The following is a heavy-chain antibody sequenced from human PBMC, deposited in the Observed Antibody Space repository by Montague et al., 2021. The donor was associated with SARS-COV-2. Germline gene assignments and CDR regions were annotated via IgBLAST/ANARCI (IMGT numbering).Heavy chain of an antibody. CDR2: IFHSGTI. J-gene: IGHJ6*02. Sequence: SETLSLTCRVSGDSISTSTWWTWVRQPPGKGLEWIGEIFHSGTINYNPSLKSRVSISVDKSNNQFSLRLSSLIAAATAVYYCATLSRRTAAGIRDYFGLDVWGQGTTVVVSS. V-gene: IGHV4-4*02. CDR1: GDSISTSTW. D-gene: IGHD6-13*01. CDR3: ATLSRRTAAGIRDYFGLDV.